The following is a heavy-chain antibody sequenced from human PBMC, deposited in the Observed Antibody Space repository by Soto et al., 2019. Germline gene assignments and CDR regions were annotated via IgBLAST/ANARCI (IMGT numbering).Heavy chain of an antibody. CDR2: ISGSGGST. Sequence: GGSLRLSCAASGFTFSSYAMSWVRQAPGKGLKWVSAISGSGGSTYYADSVKGRFTISRDNSKNTLYLQMNSLRAEDTAVYYCAKDPSCSSTSCPGFYWGQGTLVTVSS. D-gene: IGHD2-2*01. J-gene: IGHJ4*02. V-gene: IGHV3-23*01. CDR3: AKDPSCSSTSCPGFY. CDR1: GFTFSSYA.